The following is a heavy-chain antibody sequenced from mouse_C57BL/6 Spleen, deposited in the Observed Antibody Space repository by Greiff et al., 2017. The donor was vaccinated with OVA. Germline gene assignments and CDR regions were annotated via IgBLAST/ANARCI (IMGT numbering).Heavy chain of an antibody. CDR1: GYTFTDHT. CDR3: AGVYGSSHWYFDV. Sequence: VQRVASDAELVKPGASVKISCKVSGYTFTDHTIHWMKQRPEQGLEWIGYIYPRDGSHKYNEKFKGKATLTADKSSSTGYMQHISLTSEDSAVDCCAGVYGSSHWYFDVWGTGTTVTVSS. CDR2: IYPRDGSH. V-gene: IGHV1-78*01. D-gene: IGHD1-1*01. J-gene: IGHJ1*03.